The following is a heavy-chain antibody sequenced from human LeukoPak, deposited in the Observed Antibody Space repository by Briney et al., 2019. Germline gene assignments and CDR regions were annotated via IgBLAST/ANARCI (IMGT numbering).Heavy chain of an antibody. Sequence: SETLSLTCTVSDDSITIYYWSWIRQPPGKGLEWIGYIDHTGITNYNPSLNSRVTISRDTSKNHFSLELSSATAADTAVYYCARLRNYDILTGYSHYFDYWGQGTLVTVSS. CDR3: ARLRNYDILTGYSHYFDY. CDR1: DDSITIYY. V-gene: IGHV4-59*01. J-gene: IGHJ4*02. D-gene: IGHD3-9*01. CDR2: IDHTGIT.